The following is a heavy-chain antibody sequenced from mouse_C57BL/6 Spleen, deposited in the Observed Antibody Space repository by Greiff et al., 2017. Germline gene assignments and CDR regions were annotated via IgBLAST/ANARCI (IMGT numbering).Heavy chain of an antibody. CDR2: IDPSDSYT. D-gene: IGHD1-1*01. CDR1: GYTFTSYW. Sequence: QVQLQQPGAELVMPGASVKLSCKASGYTFTSYWMHWVKQRPGQGLEWIGEIDPSDSYTNYNQKFKGKSTLTVDKSSSTAYMQLSSLTSEDSAVXYCARGGYGSSLDYWGQGTTLTVSS. CDR3: ARGGYGSSLDY. J-gene: IGHJ2*01. V-gene: IGHV1-69*01.